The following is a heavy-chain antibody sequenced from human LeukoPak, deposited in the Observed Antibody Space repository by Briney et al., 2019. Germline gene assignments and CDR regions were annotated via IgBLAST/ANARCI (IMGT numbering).Heavy chain of an antibody. D-gene: IGHD2-21*01. CDR3: AKGQMWLVS. Sequence: SETLSLTCTVSAGSISGSYWSWIRQPPGKGLEWIGYIHYRGSTNYNPSLKSRVTISVDTSKNQFSLKLSSVTAADTAVYFCAKGQMWLVSWGQGTLVTVSS. J-gene: IGHJ4*02. CDR1: AGSISGSY. V-gene: IGHV4-59*01. CDR2: IHYRGST.